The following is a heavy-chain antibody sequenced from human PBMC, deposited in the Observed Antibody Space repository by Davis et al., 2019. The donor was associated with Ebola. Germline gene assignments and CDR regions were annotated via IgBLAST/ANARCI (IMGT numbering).Heavy chain of an antibody. CDR1: GFTFSNYG. CDR3: AKGGAVSSQSSGRGYFDS. V-gene: IGHV3-23*01. J-gene: IGHJ4*02. CDR2: MSGTSSVT. D-gene: IGHD6-13*01. Sequence: PGGSLRLSCAVSGFTFSNYGMHWVRQAPGKGLESVATMSGTSSVTFYALSVKGRFTISRDNSRNTLYLQMNSLTADDTAVYYCAKGGAVSSQSSGRGYFDSWGQGTLATVSS.